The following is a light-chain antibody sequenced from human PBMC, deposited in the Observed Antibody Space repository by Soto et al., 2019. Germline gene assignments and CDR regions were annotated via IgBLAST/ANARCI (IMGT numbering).Light chain of an antibody. V-gene: IGKV3-15*01. CDR3: QHYNNWHPWT. Sequence: EIVMTQSPATLSVSPGERATLSCRASQSVSSNLAWYQQKPGQVPRLLIYGASTRATGIPARFSGSGSGTEFTLPISSLQSEDFEVYYCQHYNNWHPWTFGQGTQVEIK. J-gene: IGKJ1*01. CDR2: GAS. CDR1: QSVSSN.